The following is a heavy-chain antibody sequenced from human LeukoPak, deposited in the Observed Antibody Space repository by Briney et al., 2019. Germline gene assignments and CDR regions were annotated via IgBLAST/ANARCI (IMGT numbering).Heavy chain of an antibody. J-gene: IGHJ6*02. CDR2: ISAYNGST. CDR3: AGVGTPIAAAGRKGYYYYGMDV. CDR1: GYTFTSYG. Sequence: ASAKVSCKASGYTFTSYGISWVRQAPGQGLEWMGWISAYNGSTNYAQKLQGRVTMTTDTSTSTAYTELRSLRSDDTAVYYCAGVGTPIAAAGRKGYYYYGMDVWGQGTTVTDSS. V-gene: IGHV1-18*01. D-gene: IGHD6-13*01.